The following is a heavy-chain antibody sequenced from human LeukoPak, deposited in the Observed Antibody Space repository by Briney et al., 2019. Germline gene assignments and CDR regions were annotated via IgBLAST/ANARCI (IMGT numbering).Heavy chain of an antibody. CDR3: AREATWGQWYFDH. CDR1: GFTFSSYA. J-gene: IGHJ4*02. D-gene: IGHD6-19*01. V-gene: IGHV3-23*01. Sequence: GGSLRLSCAASGFTFSSYAMNWVRQAPGKGLEWVSVISSSGGTTYYSDSVKGRFIISRDNSKNTLYLQMNSLSVEDTAVYYCAREATWGQWYFDHWGQGTPVTASS. CDR2: ISSSGGTT.